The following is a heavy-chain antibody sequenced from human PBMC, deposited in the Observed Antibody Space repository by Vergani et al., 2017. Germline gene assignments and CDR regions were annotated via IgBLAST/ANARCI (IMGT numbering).Heavy chain of an antibody. J-gene: IGHJ4*02. CDR2: IKEDGSET. CDR1: GFTFSNYW. CDR3: ARLGLTASRREAPVFDY. D-gene: IGHD6-13*01. Sequence: EVQLMESGGGLVQPGGSLRLSCAASGFTFSNYWMSWVRQAPGKGLEWVANIKEDGSETFYVDSVMGRFTISRDNAKNSLYLQMNSLIAEDTAVYFCARLGLTASRREAPVFDYWGQGTLVTVSS. V-gene: IGHV3-7*04.